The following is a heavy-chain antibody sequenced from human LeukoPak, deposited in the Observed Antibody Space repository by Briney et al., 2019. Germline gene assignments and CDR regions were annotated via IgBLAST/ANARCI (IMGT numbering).Heavy chain of an antibody. V-gene: IGHV3-7*01. CDR1: GFTFSSSW. J-gene: IGHJ4*02. D-gene: IGHD3-16*01. CDR2: IKQDGSEK. Sequence: GGSLRLSCAASGFTFSSSWMSWVRQAPGKGLEWVANIKQDGSEKYYVDSVKGRFTISRHNAKNSLYLQMNSLRAEDTAVYYCARDWGLRLGLDYWGQGTLVTVSS. CDR3: ARDWGLRLGLDY.